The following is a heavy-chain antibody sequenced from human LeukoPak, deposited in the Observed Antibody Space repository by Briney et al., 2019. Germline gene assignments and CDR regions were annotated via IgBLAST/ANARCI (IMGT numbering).Heavy chain of an antibody. CDR1: GFTFSNYR. D-gene: IGHD1-1*01. V-gene: IGHV3-48*04. CDR2: ISSSGGTI. CDR3: ARDPMLNGPRSPDY. J-gene: IGHJ4*02. Sequence: GGSLRLSCATSGFTFSNYRMTWVRQAPGKGLEWVSYISSSGGTIYYADSVKGRFTISRDNAKNSLYLQMNSLRAEDTAVYYCARDPMLNGPRSPDYWGQGTLVTVSS.